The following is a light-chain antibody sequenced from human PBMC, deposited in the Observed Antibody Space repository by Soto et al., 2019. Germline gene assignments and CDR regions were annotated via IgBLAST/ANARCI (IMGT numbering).Light chain of an antibody. V-gene: IGKV1-5*03. CDR1: QSISGW. CDR2: KAS. J-gene: IGKJ2*01. CDR3: QQYDNYPYT. Sequence: DIQMTQSPSTLYASVGDRVTITCRASQSISGWLAWYQQKPGKAPKLLIYKASTLERGVPSRFSGSGSVTEFTLTISSLQPDDFATYYCQQYDNYPYTFGRGTKLEIK.